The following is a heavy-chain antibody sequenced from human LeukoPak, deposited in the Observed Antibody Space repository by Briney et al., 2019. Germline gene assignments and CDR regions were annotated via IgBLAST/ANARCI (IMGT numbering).Heavy chain of an antibody. CDR1: GFTFSSYA. V-gene: IGHV3-30-3*01. CDR3: ARDEDAFDI. J-gene: IGHJ3*02. CDR2: IPHDGSNK. Sequence: GRSLRLSCAASGFTFSSYAMHWVRQAPGKGLEWVAVIPHDGSNKYYADSVKGRFTISRDNSKNTLYLQMNSLRAEDTAVYYCARDEDAFDIWGQGTMVTVSS.